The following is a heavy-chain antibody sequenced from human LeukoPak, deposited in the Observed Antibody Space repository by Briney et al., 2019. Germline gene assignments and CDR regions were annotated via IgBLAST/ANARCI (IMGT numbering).Heavy chain of an antibody. V-gene: IGHV4-30-4*01. CDR1: GGSISSGDCY. D-gene: IGHD3-10*01. CDR2: IYYSGST. CDR3: AREAYGSGSYYVDY. J-gene: IGHJ4*02. Sequence: SETLSLTCTVSGGSISSGDCYWSWIRQPPGKGLEWIGYIYYSGSTYYNPSLKSRVTISVDTSKNQFSLKLSSVTAADTAVYYCAREAYGSGSYYVDYWGQGTLVTVSS.